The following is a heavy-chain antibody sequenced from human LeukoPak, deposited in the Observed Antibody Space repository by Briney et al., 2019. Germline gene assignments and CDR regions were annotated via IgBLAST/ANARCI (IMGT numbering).Heavy chain of an antibody. CDR3: AKGGRDYGDSSGTD. Sequence: GASVKVSCKASGYTFISYYMHWVRQAPGQGLEWMGIINPSGGSTTYAQMFQGRVILTRDTSTRTVYMELYSPRSEDTAVYYCAKGGRDYGDSSGTDWGQGTLVTVSS. J-gene: IGHJ4*02. V-gene: IGHV1-46*01. CDR1: GYTFISYY. D-gene: IGHD4-17*01. CDR2: INPSGGST.